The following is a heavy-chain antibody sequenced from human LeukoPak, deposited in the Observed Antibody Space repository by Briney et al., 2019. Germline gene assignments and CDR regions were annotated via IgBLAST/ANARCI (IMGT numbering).Heavy chain of an antibody. D-gene: IGHD1-20*01. CDR1: GGSISSYY. CDR3: ARDRRYNWSVIGDASDI. CDR2: IYYSGST. J-gene: IGHJ3*02. Sequence: SETLSLTCTVSGGSISSYYWSWIRQPPGKGLEWIGYIYYSGSTNYNPSLKSRVTISVDTSKNQFSLKLSSVTAADTAVYYCARDRRYNWSVIGDASDIWGQGTMVTVSS. V-gene: IGHV4-59*01.